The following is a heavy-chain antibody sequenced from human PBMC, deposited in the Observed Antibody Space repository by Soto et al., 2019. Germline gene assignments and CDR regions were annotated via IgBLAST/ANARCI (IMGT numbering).Heavy chain of an antibody. J-gene: IGHJ4*02. CDR1: GFTFSSYA. CDR2: FSGRGGST. D-gene: IGHD3-16*01. Sequence: EVQLLESGGGLVQPGGSLRLSCVASGFTFSSYAMSWVRQAPGKGLEWVSAFSGRGGSTYYAESVKGRFTIYRDISKETLYLLMNSLRAGHTAVYYSARVGGEGYTHNEFDYWGQGSLVLVSS. CDR3: ARVGGEGYTHNEFDY. V-gene: IGHV3-23*01.